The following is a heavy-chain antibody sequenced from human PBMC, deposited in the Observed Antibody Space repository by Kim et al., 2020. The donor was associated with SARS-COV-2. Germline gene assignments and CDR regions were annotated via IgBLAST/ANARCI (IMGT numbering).Heavy chain of an antibody. CDR1: GFPFDDYA. CDR2: ISWNSGSI. V-gene: IGHV3-9*01. Sequence: GGSLRLSCAASGFPFDDYAMHWVRQAPGKGLEWVSGISWNSGSIGYADSVKGRFTISRDNARNSLYLQMNSLRAEDTALYYCAKDIGDSGSRGGFDPWGQGTLVTVSS. D-gene: IGHD1-26*01. CDR3: AKDIGDSGSRGGFDP. J-gene: IGHJ5*02.